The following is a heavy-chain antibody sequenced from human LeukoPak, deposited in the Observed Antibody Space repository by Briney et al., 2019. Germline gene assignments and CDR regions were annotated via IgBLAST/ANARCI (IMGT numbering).Heavy chain of an antibody. J-gene: IGHJ6*02. Sequence: GGSLRLSCAASGFTFSSYAISWVRQAPGQGLEWMGSIIPILGIANYAQKFQGRVTITADKSTSTAYMELSSLRSEDTAVYYCARDPSVAVAVYYYYGMDVWGQGTTVTVSS. CDR1: GFTFSSYA. CDR3: ARDPSVAVAVYYYYGMDV. D-gene: IGHD6-19*01. V-gene: IGHV1-69*04. CDR2: IIPILGIA.